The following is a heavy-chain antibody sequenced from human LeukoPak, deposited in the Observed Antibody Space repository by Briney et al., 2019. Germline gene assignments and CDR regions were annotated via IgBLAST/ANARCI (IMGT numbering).Heavy chain of an antibody. CDR1: GGSIGNSNYY. V-gene: IGHV4-39*02. J-gene: IGHJ2*01. CDR3: ARGVTMIVVVIHDWYFDL. CDR2: AYYSGTT. D-gene: IGHD3-22*01. Sequence: SETLSLTCTVSGGSIGNSNYYWGWIRQPPGKGLEWIGGAYYSGTTYYSPSLKSRVTISVDTSRNHFSLKLTSVTAADTAVYYCARGVTMIVVVIHDWYFDLWGRGTLVTVSS.